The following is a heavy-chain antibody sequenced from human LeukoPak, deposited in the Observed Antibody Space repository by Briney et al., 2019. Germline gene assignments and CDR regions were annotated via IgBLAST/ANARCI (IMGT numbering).Heavy chain of an antibody. J-gene: IGHJ6*03. D-gene: IGHD3-10*01. CDR2: ISAYNGNT. Sequence: ASVKVSCKASGYTFTSYGISWVRQAPGQGLEWMGWISAYNGNTNYAQKLQGRVTMTTGTSTSTAYMELRSLRSDDTAVYYCARDRGVRGVIADSYYYYYMDVWGKGTTVTISS. CDR1: GYTFTSYG. V-gene: IGHV1-18*01. CDR3: ARDRGVRGVIADSYYYYYMDV.